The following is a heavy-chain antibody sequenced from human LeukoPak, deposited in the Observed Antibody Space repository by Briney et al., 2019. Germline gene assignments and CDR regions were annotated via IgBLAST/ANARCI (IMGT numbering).Heavy chain of an antibody. Sequence: GGSLRLSCAACGFTFSDYYMSWIRQAPGKGLDWLSYISSSGSTIYYADSVKGRSTISRDNAKNSLYLQMNSLRAEDTAVYYCARGGGYSYDRTRYYYYGMDVWGQGTTVTVSS. CDR3: ARGGGYSYDRTRYYYYGMDV. J-gene: IGHJ6*02. CDR2: ISSSGSTI. V-gene: IGHV3-11*01. D-gene: IGHD5-18*01. CDR1: GFTFSDYY.